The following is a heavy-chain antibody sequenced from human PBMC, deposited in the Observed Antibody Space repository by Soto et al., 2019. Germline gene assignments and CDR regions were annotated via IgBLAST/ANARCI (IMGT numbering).Heavy chain of an antibody. J-gene: IGHJ4*02. V-gene: IGHV3-74*01. CDR3: ASHTLAAFHY. D-gene: IGHD6-13*01. CDR2: INSDGSST. Sequence: GGSLRLSCAASQFTFSSYWMHWVRQAPGKGLVWVSRINSDGSSTNYADSVKGRFTISRDNAKNTLYLQMNSLRAEDTAVYYCASHTLAAFHYSDPGTLVTVFS. CDR1: QFTFSSYW.